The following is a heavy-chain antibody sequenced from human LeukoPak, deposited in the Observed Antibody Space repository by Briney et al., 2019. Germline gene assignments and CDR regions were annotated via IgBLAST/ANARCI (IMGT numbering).Heavy chain of an antibody. CDR1: GGTFSSYA. Sequence: SVKVSCKASGGTFSSYAISWVRQAPGQGLEWMGGIIPIFGTANYAQKFQGRVTITADESTSTAYMELSSLRSEDTAVYYCARRGNYYDSSSQFDYWGQGTLVTVSS. J-gene: IGHJ4*02. V-gene: IGHV1-69*13. CDR2: IIPIFGTA. CDR3: ARRGNYYDSSSQFDY. D-gene: IGHD3-22*01.